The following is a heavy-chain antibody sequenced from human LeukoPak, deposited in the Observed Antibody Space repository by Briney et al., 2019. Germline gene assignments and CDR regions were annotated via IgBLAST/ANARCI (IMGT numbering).Heavy chain of an antibody. CDR3: ARLGEPSYYYYGMDV. D-gene: IGHD3-10*01. V-gene: IGHV4-39*01. CDR2: IYYSGST. CDR1: GGSISSSIYY. Sequence: PSETLSLTCTVSGGSISSSIYYWGWIRQPPGKGLEWIGSIYYSGSTYYNPSLKSRVTISVDTSKSQFSLKLSSVTAADTAVYYCARLGEPSYYYYGMDVWGQGTTVTVSS. J-gene: IGHJ6*02.